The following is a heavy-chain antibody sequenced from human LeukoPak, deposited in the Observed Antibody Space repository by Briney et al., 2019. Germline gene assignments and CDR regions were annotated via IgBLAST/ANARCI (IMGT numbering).Heavy chain of an antibody. CDR2: IDSRSSTI. V-gene: IGHV3-48*04. CDR3: ASLSVNDY. CDR1: GLTFSSYA. J-gene: IGHJ4*02. Sequence: PGGSLRLSCAASGLTFSSYAMSWVRQAPGKGLEWVSCIDSRSSTINYAESVRGRFTISRDNANNTLFLHMKNLRAEDTAVYYCASLSVNDYWGQGTLVTVSS.